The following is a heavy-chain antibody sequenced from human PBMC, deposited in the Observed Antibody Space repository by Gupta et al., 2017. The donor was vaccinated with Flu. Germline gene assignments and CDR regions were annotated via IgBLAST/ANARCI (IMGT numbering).Heavy chain of an antibody. D-gene: IGHD1-26*01. Sequence: EVQLVESGGGLVQPGGSLRLSCSASGFTFSSYWMSWVRQAPGKGLEWVANIKQDGSEKYYVDSVKGRFTISRDNAKNSLYLQMNSLRAEDTAVYYCARGGEWGELLGFPFDYWGQGTLVTVSS. J-gene: IGHJ4*02. CDR1: GFTFSSYW. CDR3: ARGGEWGELLGFPFDY. V-gene: IGHV3-7*01. CDR2: IKQDGSEK.